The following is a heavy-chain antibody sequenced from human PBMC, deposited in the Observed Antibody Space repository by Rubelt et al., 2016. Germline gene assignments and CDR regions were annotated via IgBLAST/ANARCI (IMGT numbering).Heavy chain of an antibody. CDR3: ARVSCGRNSPFDY. CDR1: GFSLKTTGMC. J-gene: IGHJ4*02. V-gene: IGHV2-70*15. Sequence: QVTLRESGPALVKPTQTLTLTCTFSGFSLKTTGMCVSWIRQPPGKALEWLARIHWDDDKDYSTSLEARLSISKDNSRNQVVLTMTDMDPVDTAAYKCARVSCGRNSPFDYWGQGSLVTVSS. D-gene: IGHD4-23*01. CDR2: IHWDDDK.